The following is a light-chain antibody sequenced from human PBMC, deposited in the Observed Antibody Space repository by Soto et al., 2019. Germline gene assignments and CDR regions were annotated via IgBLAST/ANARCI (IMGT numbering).Light chain of an antibody. J-gene: IGLJ1*01. CDR3: SSYISSSSLDRG. V-gene: IGLV2-14*01. CDR1: SSDVGGYKY. CDR2: EVS. Sequence: QSALTQPASVSGSPGQSITISCTGTSSDVGGYKYVSWYQQHPGQAPKLMIYEVSNRPSGVSDRFSGSKSGNTASLTISGLQAEDEADYYCSSYISSSSLDRGFGTGTKVTVL.